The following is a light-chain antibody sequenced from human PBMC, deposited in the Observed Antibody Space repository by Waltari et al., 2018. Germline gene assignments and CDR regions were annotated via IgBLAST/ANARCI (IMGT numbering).Light chain of an antibody. CDR2: QDS. Sequence: SHELTQPPSVSVSPGQSARITSSGDAFSRPYAYWYQQKAGQAPAAVFCQDSERPSGIPERLSGSTSGTTVTLTISGVQAEDEADYYCQTTDSSGAWAFGGGTKLTVL. J-gene: IGLJ3*02. CDR3: QTTDSSGAWA. CDR1: AFSRPY. V-gene: IGLV3-25*03.